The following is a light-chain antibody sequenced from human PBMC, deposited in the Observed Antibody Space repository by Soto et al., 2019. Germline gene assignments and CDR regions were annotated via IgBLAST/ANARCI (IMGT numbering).Light chain of an antibody. CDR3: LQHNSYPLT. V-gene: IGKV1-17*01. Sequence: DIQMTQSPSSLSASVGDRVTITCRASQGIRNDLGWYQQKPGKAPKRLIYAASSLQSGVPSRCSSSGSVTEITLSNSSHQPEEFATYYCLQHNSYPLTFGGGTKGEIK. CDR2: AAS. CDR1: QGIRND. J-gene: IGKJ4*01.